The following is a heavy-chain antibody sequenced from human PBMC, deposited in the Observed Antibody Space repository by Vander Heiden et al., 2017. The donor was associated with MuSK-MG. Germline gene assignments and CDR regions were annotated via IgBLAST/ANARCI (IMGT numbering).Heavy chain of an antibody. CDR3: AHSPVIQQWPFDC. V-gene: IGHV2-5*01. Sequence: QITLKESGPTLVKPTQTLTLTCTFSGFSLSTSGLGVGWNPQPPGKALASLAPLCWNDEKRYSPALKSRLTITKDTSINQVMLRMTNMDPVDTATYYCAHSPVIQQWPFDCWGPGTLVTISS. D-gene: IGHD5-18*01. CDR2: LCWNDEK. J-gene: IGHJ4*02. CDR1: GFSLSTSGLG.